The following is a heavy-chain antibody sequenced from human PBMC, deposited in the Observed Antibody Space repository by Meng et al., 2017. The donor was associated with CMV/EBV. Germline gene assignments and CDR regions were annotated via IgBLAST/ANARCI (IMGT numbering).Heavy chain of an antibody. Sequence: ASLKVSCKASGYTFTSYDINWVRQAPGQGLEWMGWMNPNSGNTGYAQKFQGRVTITRNTSISTAYMELSSLRSEDTAVYYCARGLPRITLFGVVTSIHFDYWGQGTLVTVSS. CDR2: MNPNSGNT. CDR1: GYTFTSYD. V-gene: IGHV1-8*03. CDR3: ARGLPRITLFGVVTSIHFDY. J-gene: IGHJ4*02. D-gene: IGHD3-3*01.